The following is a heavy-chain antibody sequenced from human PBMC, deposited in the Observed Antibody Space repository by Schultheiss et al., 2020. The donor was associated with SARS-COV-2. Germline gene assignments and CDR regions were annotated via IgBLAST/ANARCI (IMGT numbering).Heavy chain of an antibody. Sequence: GGSLRLSCAASGFTFSSYEMNWVRQAPGKGLEWVSYISSSGSTIYYADSVKGRFTISRDNAKNSLYLQMNSLRAEDTAVYYCARGYCSSTSCPHHDAFDIWGQGTMVTVSS. CDR1: GFTFSSYE. V-gene: IGHV3-48*03. CDR2: ISSSGSTI. D-gene: IGHD2-2*01. CDR3: ARGYCSSTSCPHHDAFDI. J-gene: IGHJ3*02.